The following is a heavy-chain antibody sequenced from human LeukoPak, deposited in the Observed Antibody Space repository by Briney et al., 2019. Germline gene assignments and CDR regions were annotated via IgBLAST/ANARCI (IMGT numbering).Heavy chain of an antibody. CDR3: ATESVGATREYYFDY. CDR1: GFTFSSYS. J-gene: IGHJ4*02. Sequence: PGGSLRLSCAASGFTFSSYSMNWVRQAPGKGLEWVSSISSSSSYIYYADSVKGRFTISRDNAKNSLYLQMNSLRAEDTAVYYCATESVGATREYYFDYWGQGTLVTVSS. CDR2: ISSSSSYI. D-gene: IGHD1-26*01. V-gene: IGHV3-21*01.